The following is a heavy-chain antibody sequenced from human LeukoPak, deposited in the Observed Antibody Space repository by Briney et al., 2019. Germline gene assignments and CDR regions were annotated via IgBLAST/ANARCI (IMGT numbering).Heavy chain of an antibody. CDR2: IKQDGSEK. D-gene: IGHD5-18*01. V-gene: IGHV3-7*01. CDR1: GFTFSSYW. J-gene: IGHJ4*02. CDR3: AKDRTRGYSYGYGDYFDY. Sequence: GGSLRLSCAASGFTFSSYWMSWVRQAPGKGLEWVANIKQDGSEKYYVDSVKGRFTISRDNAKNSLYLQMNSLRAEDTAVYYCAKDRTRGYSYGYGDYFDYWGQGTLVTVSS.